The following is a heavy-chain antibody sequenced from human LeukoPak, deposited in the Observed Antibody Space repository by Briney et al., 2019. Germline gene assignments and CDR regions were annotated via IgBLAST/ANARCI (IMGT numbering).Heavy chain of an antibody. J-gene: IGHJ4*02. V-gene: IGHV3-23*01. D-gene: IGHD3-3*01. CDR1: GFTFSSYA. Sequence: PGGSLRLSCAASGFTFSSYAMSWVRQAPGKGLKWVLAISGSGGSTYYADSVKGRFTISRDNSKNTLYLQMNSLRAEDTAVYYCAKDSNYDFWSGYQYWGQGTLVTVSS. CDR2: ISGSGGST. CDR3: AKDSNYDFWSGYQY.